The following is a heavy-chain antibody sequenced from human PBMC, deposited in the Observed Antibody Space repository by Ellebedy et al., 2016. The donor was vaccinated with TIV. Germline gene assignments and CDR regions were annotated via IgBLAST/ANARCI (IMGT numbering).Heavy chain of an antibody. Sequence: ASVKVSCKASGGTFSSYAISWVRQAPGQGLEWMGGITPIFGTANYAQKFQGRVTITADESTSTAYMELSSLRSEDTAVYYCASTKPLIAAAGIWDYWGQGTLVTVSS. V-gene: IGHV1-69*13. D-gene: IGHD6-13*01. J-gene: IGHJ4*02. CDR1: GGTFSSYA. CDR3: ASTKPLIAAAGIWDY. CDR2: ITPIFGTA.